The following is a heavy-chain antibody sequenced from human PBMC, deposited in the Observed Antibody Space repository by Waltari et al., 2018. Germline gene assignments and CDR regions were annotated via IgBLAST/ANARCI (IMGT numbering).Heavy chain of an antibody. CDR3: ARGGLNTVMIYYRF. D-gene: IGHD5-18*01. CDR1: GGPLSSYY. J-gene: IGHJ4*02. CDR2: IDHSGRP. Sequence: QVQLQQWGAGLLKPSETLSLTCAVYGGPLSSYYVNWIRQPPGKGLEWIGEIDHSGRPNYNPSLKSRVTISLDTSKKQFSLKLTSVTAADTAVYYCARGGLNTVMIYYRFWGQGTLVTVSS. V-gene: IGHV4-34*01.